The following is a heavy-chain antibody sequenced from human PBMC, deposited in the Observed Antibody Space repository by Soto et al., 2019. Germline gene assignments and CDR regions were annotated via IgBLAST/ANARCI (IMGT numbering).Heavy chain of an antibody. D-gene: IGHD3-22*01. Sequence: GESLKISCKGSGYNFTNYWINWVRQMPGKGLEWMGTIDPSDSYTNYSPSFQGHVTISADKSISTAYLQWSSLKAPDTAMYYCARHERRSSYNQYYYNMDVWGQGTTVTVSS. V-gene: IGHV5-10-1*01. CDR1: GYNFTNYW. J-gene: IGHJ6*02. CDR3: ARHERRSSYNQYYYNMDV. CDR2: IDPSDSYT.